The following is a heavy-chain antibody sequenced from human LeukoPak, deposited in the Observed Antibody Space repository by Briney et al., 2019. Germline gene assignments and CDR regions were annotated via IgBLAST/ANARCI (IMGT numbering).Heavy chain of an antibody. Sequence: SETLSLTCTVSGGSMRDSNWYWGRHSPRTGRQRMGRLHGIGETNYNPSPQRRVIMSLDTFKNKFSLTSGAAAAAYTATYYGARISDRDIWGQGTLVTVS. J-gene: IGHJ3*02. CDR1: GGSMRDSN. CDR2: LHGIGET. D-gene: IGHD3-22*01. V-gene: IGHV4-4*07. CDR3: ARISDRDI.